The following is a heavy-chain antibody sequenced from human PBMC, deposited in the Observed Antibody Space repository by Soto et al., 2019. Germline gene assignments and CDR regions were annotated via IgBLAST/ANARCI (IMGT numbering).Heavy chain of an antibody. CDR2: ISSSSSYI. CDR1: GFTCSSYS. D-gene: IGHD2-2*02. CDR3: ARGGYCSSTSCYTHYYYYRKQV. J-gene: IGHJ6*02. Sequence: PGGSLRLSGAASGFTCSSYSMNCVRQAPGKGLEWVSSISSSSSYIYYADSVKGRFTISRDNAKNSLYLQMNSLRAEDTAVYYCARGGYCSSTSCYTHYYYYRKQVWCQGPPVTDS. V-gene: IGHV3-21*01.